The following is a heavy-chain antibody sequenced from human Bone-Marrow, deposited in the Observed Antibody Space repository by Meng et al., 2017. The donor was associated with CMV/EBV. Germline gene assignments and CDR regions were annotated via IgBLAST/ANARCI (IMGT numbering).Heavy chain of an antibody. J-gene: IGHJ4*02. V-gene: IGHV4-59*01. D-gene: IGHD6-6*01. Sequence: SETLSLTCTVSGGSISYYYWSWIRQPPGKGLEWIGSIYYSGSTNYSPSLKSRVTISVDTSKTQFSLNLTSVTAADTAVYYCAREYTNSSAHLGDYFDYWGQGTLVTVSS. CDR1: GGSISYYY. CDR3: AREYTNSSAHLGDYFDY. CDR2: IYYSGST.